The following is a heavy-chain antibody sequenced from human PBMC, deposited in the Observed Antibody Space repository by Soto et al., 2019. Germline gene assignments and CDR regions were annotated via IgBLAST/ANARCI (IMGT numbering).Heavy chain of an antibody. CDR3: ARPRTSSPDEDWFDP. Sequence: PSETLSLTCTVSGGSISSSSYYWGWIRQPPGKGLEWIGSIYYSGSTYYNPSLKSRVTISVDTSKNQFSLKLSSVTAADTAVYYCARPRTSSPDEDWFDPWGQGTLVPSPQ. CDR1: GGSISSSSYY. V-gene: IGHV4-39*01. D-gene: IGHD2-2*01. CDR2: IYYSGST. J-gene: IGHJ5*02.